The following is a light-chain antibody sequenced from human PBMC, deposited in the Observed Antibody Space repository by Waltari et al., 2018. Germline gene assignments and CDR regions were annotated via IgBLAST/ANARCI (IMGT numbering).Light chain of an antibody. CDR3: QQRGNWAPLT. V-gene: IGKV3-11*01. CDR2: DVS. CDR1: QSVGNF. Sequence: ELVLTQSPATLYLSPGERATLSCRASQSVGNFLAWYRQKPGQPPRLVIYDVSHRATGTPARFSGSGSGTDFTLTISTLQPEDFVFYFCQQRGNWAPLTFGGGTEVVIK. J-gene: IGKJ4*01.